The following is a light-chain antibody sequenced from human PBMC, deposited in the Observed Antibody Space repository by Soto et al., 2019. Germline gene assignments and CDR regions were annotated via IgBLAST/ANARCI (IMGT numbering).Light chain of an antibody. V-gene: IGKV1-12*01. CDR1: QGISSW. CDR2: AAS. Sequence: DIEMTQSPSSVSASVRDRYTITCRASQGISSWLAWYQQKPGKAPKLLIYAASSLQSGVPSRFSGSGSGTEFTLTISSLQSEDFAVYYCQQYNNWPSTFGQGTRLEIK. J-gene: IGKJ5*01. CDR3: QQYNNWPST.